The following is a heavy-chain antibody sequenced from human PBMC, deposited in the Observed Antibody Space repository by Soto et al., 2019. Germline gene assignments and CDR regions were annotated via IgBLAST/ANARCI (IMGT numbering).Heavy chain of an antibody. Sequence: EVQLVESGGGLVQPGESLRLSCAASGFTFDYYWMHWVRQAPGKGLVWVSRVHSDGTTTTYADSVKSRFTISRDNARNRVSLQMSSLRAEDTAIYYCARGDRGGFDLWGHGTVVTVSS. D-gene: IGHD3-10*01. V-gene: IGHV3-74*01. CDR1: GFTFDYYW. J-gene: IGHJ3*01. CDR3: ARGDRGGFDL. CDR2: VHSDGTTT.